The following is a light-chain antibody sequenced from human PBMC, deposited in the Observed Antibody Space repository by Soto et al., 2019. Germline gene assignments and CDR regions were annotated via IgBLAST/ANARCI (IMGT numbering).Light chain of an antibody. Sequence: QSVLTQPPSASGTPGQRITISCSGSNSNIGDNTVNWFQQLPGMAPRLLIPTNNQRPSGVPDRFTASKSGTSGSLAISGLQSEDEADYYCASWDDKLNGVVFGGGTQLTVL. J-gene: IGLJ2*01. CDR3: ASWDDKLNGVV. CDR1: NSNIGDNT. V-gene: IGLV1-44*01. CDR2: TNN.